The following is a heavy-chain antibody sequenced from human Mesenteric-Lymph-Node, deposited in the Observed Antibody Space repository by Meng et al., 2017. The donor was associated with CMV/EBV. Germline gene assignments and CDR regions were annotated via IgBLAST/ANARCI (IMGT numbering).Heavy chain of an antibody. CDR2: INHSGST. Sequence: HVQLQQVGAGLLKPSETLSLTCAGYVGSFSCYYWSWIRQPPGKGLEWIGEINHSGSTNYNPSLKSRVTISVDTSKNQFSLKLSSVTAADTAVYYCARHQRWLKSEGGFNYWGQGTLVTVSS. CDR1: VGSFSCYY. D-gene: IGHD4-23*01. CDR3: ARHQRWLKSEGGFNY. J-gene: IGHJ4*02. V-gene: IGHV4-34*01.